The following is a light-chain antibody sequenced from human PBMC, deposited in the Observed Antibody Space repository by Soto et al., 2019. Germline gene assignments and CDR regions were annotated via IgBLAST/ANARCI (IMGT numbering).Light chain of an antibody. V-gene: IGKV3-20*01. J-gene: IGKJ1*01. CDR1: QSVSSSS. CDR3: QQYGGSTWT. CDR2: GAS. Sequence: EIVLTQSPGTLSLSPGERATLSCRASQSVSSSSLAWYRQKHGQAPRLLIYGASTRAAGIPARFSGSGSGTDFTLTISRLEPEDFAVYYCQQYGGSTWTFGQGTKVEI.